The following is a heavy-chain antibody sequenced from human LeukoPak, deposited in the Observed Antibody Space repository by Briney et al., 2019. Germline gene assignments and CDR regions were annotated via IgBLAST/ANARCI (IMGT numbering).Heavy chain of an antibody. CDR2: TYYSGST. Sequence: SEPLYLTCTVSGGSISNSSYYCGWIRQPPGKGLEWIGSTYYSGSTYYNPFLKSRVTISVATSKNRFSLKLSSVTAADTAVYYCASITYYYDSSGYSDYWGQGTLVTVSS. V-gene: IGHV4-39*01. CDR3: ASITYYYDSSGYSDY. CDR1: GGSISNSSYY. J-gene: IGHJ4*02. D-gene: IGHD3-22*01.